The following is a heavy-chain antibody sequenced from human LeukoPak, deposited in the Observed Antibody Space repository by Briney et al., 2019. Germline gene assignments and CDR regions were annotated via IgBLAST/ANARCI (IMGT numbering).Heavy chain of an antibody. CDR3: AIGPYYFDY. V-gene: IGHV3-48*01. J-gene: IGHJ4*02. D-gene: IGHD3-10*01. CDR1: GFTFSSYS. CDR2: ISSSSSTI. Sequence: GGSLRLSCAASGFTFSSYSMNWVRQAPGKGLGWVSYISSSSSTIFYADSVKGRFTIPRDNAKNTLYLQMNSLRAEDTAVYYCAIGPYYFDYWGQGTLVTVSS.